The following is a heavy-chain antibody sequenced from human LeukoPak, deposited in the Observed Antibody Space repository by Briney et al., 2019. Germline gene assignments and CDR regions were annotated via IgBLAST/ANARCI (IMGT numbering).Heavy chain of an antibody. V-gene: IGHV3-30-3*01. CDR3: AKGGSNYGRLSGDNWFDP. J-gene: IGHJ5*02. CDR1: GFTFISYA. Sequence: GGSLRLSCAASGFTFISYAMHWVRQAPGKGLEWVAVISYDGSNKYYADSVKGRFTISRDNSKNTLYLQMNSLRAEDTAVYYCAKGGSNYGRLSGDNWFDPWGQGTLVTVSS. D-gene: IGHD4-11*01. CDR2: ISYDGSNK.